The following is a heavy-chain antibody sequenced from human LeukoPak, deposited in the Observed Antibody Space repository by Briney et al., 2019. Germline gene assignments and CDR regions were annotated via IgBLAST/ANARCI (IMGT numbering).Heavy chain of an antibody. CDR2: IYYSGST. CDR1: GGSISSSSYY. J-gene: IGHJ3*02. V-gene: IGHV4-39*07. Sequence: PSETLSLTCTVSGGSISSSSYYWGWIRQPPGKGLEWIGSIYYSGSTYYNPSLKSRVTISVDTSKNQFSLKLSSVTAADTAVYYCARGLKYCTNGVCFPDDAFDIWGQGTMVTVSS. CDR3: ARGLKYCTNGVCFPDDAFDI. D-gene: IGHD2-8*01.